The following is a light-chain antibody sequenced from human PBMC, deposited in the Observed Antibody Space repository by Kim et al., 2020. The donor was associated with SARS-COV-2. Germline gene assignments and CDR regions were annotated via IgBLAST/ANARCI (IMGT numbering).Light chain of an antibody. Sequence: GSQGEDTPPSRRASQAVSSNLAWYPQKPGPAPRLLMYGASPRAPGIPARFSGSGSGTEFTLTISSLQSEDFAVYYCQQYNDWPQTFGQGTKVYIK. CDR2: GAS. CDR3: QQYNDWPQT. CDR1: QAVSSN. J-gene: IGKJ1*01. V-gene: IGKV3-15*01.